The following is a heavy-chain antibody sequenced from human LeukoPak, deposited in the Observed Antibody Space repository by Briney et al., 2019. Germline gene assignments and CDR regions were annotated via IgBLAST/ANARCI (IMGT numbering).Heavy chain of an antibody. V-gene: IGHV1-46*01. Sequence: ASVKVSCKASGYTFTSYYMHWVRQAPGQGLERMGIINPSDGSTSYAQKFQGRVTMTRDTSTSTVYMELSSLRSEDTAMYYCARRFSHRGSYDFVYWGQGTLVTVSS. J-gene: IGHJ4*02. D-gene: IGHD1-26*01. CDR3: ARRFSHRGSYDFVY. CDR1: GYTFTSYY. CDR2: INPSDGST.